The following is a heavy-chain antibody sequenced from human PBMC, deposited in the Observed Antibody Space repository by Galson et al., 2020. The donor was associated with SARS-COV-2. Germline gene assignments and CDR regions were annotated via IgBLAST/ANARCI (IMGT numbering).Heavy chain of an antibody. Sequence: GGSLRLSCAASGFTFSGSAIHWVRQASGKGLEWVGRIKSKANSYATAYVASVKGRFTISRDESKSTAYLQMNSLKTEDTAVYYCTLGYCSSTTCYPRFDPWGQGTLVTVSS. CDR3: TLGYCSSTTCYPRFDP. J-gene: IGHJ5*02. V-gene: IGHV3-73*01. CDR2: IKSKANSYAT. D-gene: IGHD2-2*01. CDR1: GFTFSGSA.